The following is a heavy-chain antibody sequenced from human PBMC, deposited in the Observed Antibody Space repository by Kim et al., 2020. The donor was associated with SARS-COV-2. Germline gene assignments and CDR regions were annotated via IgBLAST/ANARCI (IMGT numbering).Heavy chain of an antibody. D-gene: IGHD2-21*02. V-gene: IGHV1-18*01. CDR2: NGNT. CDR3: ARGDPFDY. J-gene: IGHJ4*02. Sequence: NGNTNYAQKLQGRVTMTTDTSTSTAYMELRGLRSDDTAVYYCARGDPFDYWGQGTLVTVSS.